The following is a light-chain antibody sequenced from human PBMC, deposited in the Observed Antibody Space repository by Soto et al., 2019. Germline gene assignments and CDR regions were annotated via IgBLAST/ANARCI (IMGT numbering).Light chain of an antibody. Sequence: QSVLTQPASVSGSPGQSITISCTGTSSDVGSYNLVSWYQQHPGKAPKLMIYEGTKRPSGVSNRFSASKSANTASLTISGLQAEDEADYYCCSYGGRSTYVFGTGTQLTVL. CDR1: SSDVGSYNL. CDR2: EGT. CDR3: CSYGGRSTYV. V-gene: IGLV2-23*01. J-gene: IGLJ1*01.